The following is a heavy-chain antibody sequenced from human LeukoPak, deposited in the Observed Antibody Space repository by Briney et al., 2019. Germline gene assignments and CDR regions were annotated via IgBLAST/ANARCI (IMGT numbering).Heavy chain of an antibody. V-gene: IGHV4-34*01. CDR1: GASFSGYY. CDR3: AKVYSSSSRDSFDV. Sequence: SETLSRTCAVYGASFSGYYWSWIRQTPGKGLEWIGEINHSGSISYNPSLKSRITISVDTCKSQFSLELRSVNAADTAVYYCAKVYSSSSRDSFDVWGQGTMVTVSS. J-gene: IGHJ3*01. D-gene: IGHD6-6*01. CDR2: INHSGSI.